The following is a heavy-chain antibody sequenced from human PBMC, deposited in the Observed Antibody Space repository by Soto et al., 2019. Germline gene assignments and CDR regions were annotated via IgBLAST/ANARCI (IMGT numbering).Heavy chain of an antibody. V-gene: IGHV3-30*18. CDR1: GFTFSNYG. Sequence: QVQLVESGGGVVQPGRSLRLSCAASGFTFSNYGMHWVRQAPGKGLEWVAIISYDGSKTYYADSVKGRFTISRDNSKNTLYLQMNSLRAEDTAVYYCAKVANFRDDYYYGMAVWGQGTTVTVSS. D-gene: IGHD1-7*01. CDR2: ISYDGSKT. J-gene: IGHJ6*02. CDR3: AKVANFRDDYYYGMAV.